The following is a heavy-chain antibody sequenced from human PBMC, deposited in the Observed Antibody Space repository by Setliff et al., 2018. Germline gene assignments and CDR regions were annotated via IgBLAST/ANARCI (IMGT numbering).Heavy chain of an antibody. Sequence: WASVKVSCKASGYTFITYGVNWVRQAPGQGLEWMGWISAYNGNTNYAQNLQDRVTMTTDTPTSTAYMELRSLRSDDTAVYYCARGPPDFVVVPAAAKFDFWGQGTLVTVSS. CDR1: GYTFITYG. CDR2: ISAYNGNT. D-gene: IGHD2-2*01. J-gene: IGHJ4*02. CDR3: ARGPPDFVVVPAAAKFDF. V-gene: IGHV1-18*01.